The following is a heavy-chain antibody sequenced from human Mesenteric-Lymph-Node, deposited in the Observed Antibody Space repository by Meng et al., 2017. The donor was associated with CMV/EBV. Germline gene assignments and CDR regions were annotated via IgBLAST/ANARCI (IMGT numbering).Heavy chain of an antibody. V-gene: IGHV4-39*02. CDR2: IYYRGTT. J-gene: IGHJ4*02. CDR1: GGSIRSSRYK. D-gene: IGHD3-3*01. Sequence: SGGSIRSSRYKWGWIRQPRWKGLEGIGSIYYRGTTYYNSSLKRRVTISVDTSKNQFSLKLSSVTAADTAVYYCAREEKGIAIFGVCDYWGQETLVPSPQ. CDR3: AREEKGIAIFGVCDY.